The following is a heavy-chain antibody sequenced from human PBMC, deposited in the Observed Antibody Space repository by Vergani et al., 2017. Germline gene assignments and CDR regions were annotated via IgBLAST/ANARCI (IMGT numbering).Heavy chain of an antibody. J-gene: IGHJ4*02. CDR2: ISYDGSNK. D-gene: IGHD6-13*01. Sequence: QVQLVESGGGVVQPGRSLRLSCAASGFTFSSYGMHWVRQAPGKGLEWVAVISYDGSNKYYADSVKGRFTISRDNSKNTLYLQMNSLRAEDTAVYYCAKGLRQQLVPYYFDYWGQGTLVTVSS. V-gene: IGHV3-30*18. CDR1: GFTFSSYG. CDR3: AKGLRQQLVPYYFDY.